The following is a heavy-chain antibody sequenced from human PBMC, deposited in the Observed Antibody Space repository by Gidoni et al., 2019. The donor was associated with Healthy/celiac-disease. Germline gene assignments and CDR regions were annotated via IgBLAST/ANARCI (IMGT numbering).Heavy chain of an antibody. Sequence: QVQLQESGPGLVKPSQTLSLTCPVSGGSIRSGGYYWSWIRQHPGKGLEWIGYIYYSGSTYYNPSLKSRVTISVDTSKNQFSLKLSSVTAADTAVYYCARDVYGYGGNFGGIDYWGQGTLVTVSS. CDR2: IYYSGST. CDR1: GGSIRSGGYY. D-gene: IGHD4-17*01. CDR3: ARDVYGYGGNFGGIDY. J-gene: IGHJ4*02. V-gene: IGHV4-31*03.